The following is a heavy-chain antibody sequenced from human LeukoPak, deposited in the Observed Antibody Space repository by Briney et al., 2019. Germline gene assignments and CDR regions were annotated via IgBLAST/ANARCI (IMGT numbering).Heavy chain of an antibody. CDR3: ARDLEGYYASGTYYAVDY. D-gene: IGHD3-10*01. V-gene: IGHV1-46*01. J-gene: IGHJ4*02. CDR2: INPSGGST. CDR1: GYTFTSYY. Sequence: ASVKVSCKASGYTFTSYYMHWVRQAPGQGLEWMGIINPSGGSTSYAQKFQGRVTMTRDTSTSTVYMELSSLRSEDTAVYYCARDLEGYYASGTYYAVDYWGQGTLVTVSS.